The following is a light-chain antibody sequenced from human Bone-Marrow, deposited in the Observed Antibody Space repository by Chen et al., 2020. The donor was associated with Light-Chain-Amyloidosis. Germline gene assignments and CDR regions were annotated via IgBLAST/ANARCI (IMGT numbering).Light chain of an antibody. CDR3: GTDHGSGSNFVWV. Sequence: QPVLTQPPSASASLGASVTLSCTLRSAPRTYEVDWYQQRPGKGPRFVMRVGTGGIVGSKGEGIPDRFSVLGSGLNRYLTIKNIQEEDESDYHCGTDHGSGSNFVWVFGGGTKLTVL. CDR1: SAPRTYE. J-gene: IGLJ3*02. V-gene: IGLV9-49*01. CDR2: VGTGGIVG.